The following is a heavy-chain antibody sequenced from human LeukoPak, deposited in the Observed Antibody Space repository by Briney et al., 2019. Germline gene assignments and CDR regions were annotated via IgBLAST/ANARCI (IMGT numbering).Heavy chain of an antibody. V-gene: IGHV3-30*04. Sequence: PGGSLRLSCAASGFTFSSYAMHWVRQAPGKVLEWVAVISYDGSNKKYADSVKGRFTISRVNSQKTLYLQMNSLRAEDAAVYYCARGAARMVEMGTMISFEYWGQGTLVTVSS. D-gene: IGHD5-24*01. J-gene: IGHJ4*02. CDR3: ARGAARMVEMGTMISFEY. CDR1: GFTFSSYA. CDR2: ISYDGSNK.